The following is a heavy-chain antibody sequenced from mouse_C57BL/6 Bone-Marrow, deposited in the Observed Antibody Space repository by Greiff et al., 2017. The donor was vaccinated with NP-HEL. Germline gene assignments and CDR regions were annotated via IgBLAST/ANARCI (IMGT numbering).Heavy chain of an antibody. CDR2: IHPSDSAT. D-gene: IGHD1-1*01. CDR3: AIGGYGSPYWYFDV. J-gene: IGHJ1*03. Sequence: QVQLQQPGAELVKPGASVKVSCKASGYTFTSYWMHWVKQRPGQGLEWIGRIHPSDSATNYNQKFKGKATLTVDKSSSTAYMQLSSLTSEDSAVYYCAIGGYGSPYWYFDVWGTGTTVTVSS. CDR1: GYTFTSYW. V-gene: IGHV1-74*01.